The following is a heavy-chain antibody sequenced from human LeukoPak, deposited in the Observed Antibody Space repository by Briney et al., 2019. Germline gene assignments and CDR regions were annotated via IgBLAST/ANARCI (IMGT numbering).Heavy chain of an antibody. CDR2: MNPNSGNT. J-gene: IGHJ4*02. V-gene: IGHV1-8*01. CDR1: GYTFTSYD. D-gene: IGHD5-24*01. CDR3: ARAARLHSFDY. Sequence: ASVKVSCKASGYTFTSYDINWVPQATGQGLEWMGWMNPNSGNTGYAQKFQGRVTMTRTISISTAYMELSRLRSDDTAVYYCARAARLHSFDYWGQGTLVTVSS.